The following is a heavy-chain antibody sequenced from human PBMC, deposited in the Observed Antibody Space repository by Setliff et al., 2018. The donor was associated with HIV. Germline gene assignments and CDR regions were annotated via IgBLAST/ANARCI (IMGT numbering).Heavy chain of an antibody. CDR3: ARNGVGDAPFDS. V-gene: IGHV4-59*11. J-gene: IGHJ4*02. Sequence: LSLTCTASGDSINSHYWSWIRQPPGKGLEWIGFTYYSGGTNYNPSLKSRVTISVDTSKNHFSLNLTSVTVADTAIYYCARNGVGDAPFDSWGQGTLVTVSS. CDR2: TYYSGGT. CDR1: GDSINSHY. D-gene: IGHD3-3*01.